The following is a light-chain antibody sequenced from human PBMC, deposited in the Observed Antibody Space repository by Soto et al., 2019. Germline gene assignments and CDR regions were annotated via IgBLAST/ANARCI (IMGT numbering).Light chain of an antibody. J-gene: IGLJ3*02. CDR3: AAWDDSLNGWV. CDR1: SSNIGSNT. V-gene: IGLV1-44*01. Sequence: QSALTQPPSASGTPGQRVTISCSGSSSNIGSNTVNWYQQLPGTAPKLLIYSNNQRPSGVPDRFSGSKSGTSASLAISGLQSEYEADYYCAAWDDSLNGWVFGGGTKVPVL. CDR2: SNN.